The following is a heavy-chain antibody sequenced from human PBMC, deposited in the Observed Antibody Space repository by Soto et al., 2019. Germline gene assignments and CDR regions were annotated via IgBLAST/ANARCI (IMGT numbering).Heavy chain of an antibody. Sequence: ASVKVSCKASGYIFTSYVISWVRQARGQGREWMGWSSAYNGNTDYAQKLQGRVTMTTDTSTSTAYMELRSLRSDDTAVYYYARGPTLDLGLRWDVNCFGPRGQGPPVPVPS. CDR3: ARGPTLDLGLRWDVNCFGP. D-gene: IGHD4-17*01. J-gene: IGHJ5*02. CDR1: GYIFTSYV. CDR2: SSAYNGNT. V-gene: IGHV1-18*01.